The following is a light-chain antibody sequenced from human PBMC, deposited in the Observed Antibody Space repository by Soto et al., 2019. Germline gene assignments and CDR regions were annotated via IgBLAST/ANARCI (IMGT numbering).Light chain of an antibody. Sequence: EIVLTQSPGTLSLSPGERATLSCRASQSVSSSYFAWYQQKPGQAPRLLIYGASSRATGIPDRFSGSGSETDFTLTISSLEPEDFAVYYCQQYGSSSLTFGQGTKVEIK. CDR1: QSVSSSY. J-gene: IGKJ1*01. CDR2: GAS. V-gene: IGKV3-20*01. CDR3: QQYGSSSLT.